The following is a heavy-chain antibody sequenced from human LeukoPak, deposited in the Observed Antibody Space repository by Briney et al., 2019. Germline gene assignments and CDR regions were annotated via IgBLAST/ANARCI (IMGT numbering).Heavy chain of an antibody. V-gene: IGHV3-30*02. D-gene: IGHD5-18*01. J-gene: IGHJ4*02. CDR2: VRSDGSNK. CDR1: GFTFGSFG. CDR3: ADTAMGLDY. Sequence: GGSLRLSCAASGFTFGSFGMHWVRQAPGKGLEWVAFVRSDGSNKYYADSVKGRFTISRDRSKNTLDLQMNSLRAEDTAVYYCADTAMGLDYWGQGTLVTVSS.